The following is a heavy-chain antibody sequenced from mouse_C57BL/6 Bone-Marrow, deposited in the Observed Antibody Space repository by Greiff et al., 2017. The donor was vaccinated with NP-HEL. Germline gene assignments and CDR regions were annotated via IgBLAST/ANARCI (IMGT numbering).Heavy chain of an antibody. J-gene: IGHJ2*01. V-gene: IGHV1-72*01. Sequence: QVQLKQSGAELAKPGASVKLSCKASGYTFTSYWMHWVKQRPGRGLEWIGRIDPNSGGTKYNEEFKSKATLTVDKPSSTAYMQLSSLTSEDSAFYYCARIEETRYYFDYWGQGTTLTVSS. CDR1: GYTFTSYW. CDR3: ARIEETRYYFDY. CDR2: IDPNSGGT.